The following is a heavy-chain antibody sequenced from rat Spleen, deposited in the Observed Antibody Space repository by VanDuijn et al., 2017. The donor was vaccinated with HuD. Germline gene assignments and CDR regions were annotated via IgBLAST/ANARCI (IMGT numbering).Heavy chain of an antibody. CDR3: EGHSGFDY. D-gene: IGHD1-1*01. V-gene: IGHV5-7*01. Sequence: EVQLVESGGGLVQPGRSMKLSCAASGLSFSNYDMAWVRQAPTKGLEWVASISYDGTATYYRDSVKGRFSLSRDNAKSTLYLQMGSLRSEDTATYYCEGHSGFDYWGQGVMVTVSS. CDR1: GLSFSNYD. CDR2: ISYDGTAT. J-gene: IGHJ2*01.